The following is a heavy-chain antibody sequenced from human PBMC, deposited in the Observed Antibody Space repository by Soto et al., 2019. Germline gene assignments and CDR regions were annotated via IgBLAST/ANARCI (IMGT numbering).Heavy chain of an antibody. Sequence: QVHLQESGPGLVKPSETLSLSCTVSGGSISSYYWSWIRQPPGKGLEWIGYIHYSGNTNYNPSLKSRVTISVDTSKNQLSLKLTSVTTADTAVYYCAHIPSIWGQGTMVTVSS. V-gene: IGHV4-59*01. CDR2: IHYSGNT. CDR1: GGSISSYY. J-gene: IGHJ3*02. CDR3: AHIPSI. D-gene: IGHD2-21*01.